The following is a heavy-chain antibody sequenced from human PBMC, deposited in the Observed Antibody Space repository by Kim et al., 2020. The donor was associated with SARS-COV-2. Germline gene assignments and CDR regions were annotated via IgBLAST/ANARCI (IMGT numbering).Heavy chain of an antibody. D-gene: IGHD4-17*01. V-gene: IGHV3-11*04. CDR3: ARVATTLYDDYGDYGYFDY. Sequence: GRFTISRDNAKNSLYLQMNSLRAEDTAVYYCARVATTLYDDYGDYGYFDYWGQGTLVTVSS. J-gene: IGHJ4*02.